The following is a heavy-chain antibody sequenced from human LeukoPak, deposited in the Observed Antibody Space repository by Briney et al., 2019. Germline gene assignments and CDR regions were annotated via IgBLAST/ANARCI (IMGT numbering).Heavy chain of an antibody. J-gene: IGHJ4*02. D-gene: IGHD6-13*01. CDR3: ARESAAGTCDY. CDR1: GFTFSSYD. CDR2: LWYDGNNR. V-gene: IGHV3-33*01. Sequence: GGSLRLSCAASGFTFSSYDMHWVRQAPGKGLEWVAVLWYDGNNRYYADSVKSRFTISRDNSKNTLYLQMNSPRAEDTAVYYCARESAAGTCDYWGQGTLVTVSS.